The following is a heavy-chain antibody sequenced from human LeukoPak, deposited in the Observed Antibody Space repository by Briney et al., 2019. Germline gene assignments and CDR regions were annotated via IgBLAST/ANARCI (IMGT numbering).Heavy chain of an antibody. CDR2: SESKVDGGTP. D-gene: IGHD6-19*01. CDR1: GFTFSSYG. V-gene: IGHV3-15*04. Sequence: GGSLRLSCAASGFTFSSYGMHCVRQAPGKGLEWVGHSESKVDGGTPDYAAPVKGRFIISRDYSRSTLYLQMNSLKTEDTAVYYCTTHRDYSSGFNFDYGGQGALVTVSS. CDR3: TTHRDYSSGFNFDY. J-gene: IGHJ4*02.